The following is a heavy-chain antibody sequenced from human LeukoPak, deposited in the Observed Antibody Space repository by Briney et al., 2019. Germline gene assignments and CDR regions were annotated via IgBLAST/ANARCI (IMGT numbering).Heavy chain of an antibody. Sequence: GGSLRLSCAASGITFSTSGMHWVRQAPGKGLEWVAFIWSDGSNKYHADSVKGRFTISRDNSKDTLYLQMNSLRAEDTAVYYCAKESGKFDYWGQGTLVAVSS. J-gene: IGHJ4*02. CDR2: IWSDGSNK. V-gene: IGHV3-30*02. CDR1: GITFSTSG. CDR3: AKESGKFDY.